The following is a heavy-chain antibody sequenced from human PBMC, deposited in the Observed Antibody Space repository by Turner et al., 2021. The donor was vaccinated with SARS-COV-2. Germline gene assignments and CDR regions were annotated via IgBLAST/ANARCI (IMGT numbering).Heavy chain of an antibody. CDR3: ARDLIAYGMDV. CDR1: GVTVSSNY. Sequence: EVQLVESGGGLVQPGGSLRLPCSASGVTVSSNYMSWVRQARGKGLEWVSVIYSGGSTYYADSVKGRFTISRHNSKNTLYLQMNSLRAEDTAVYYCARDLIAYGMDVWGQGTTVTVSS. CDR2: IYSGGST. V-gene: IGHV3-53*04. D-gene: IGHD3-16*01. J-gene: IGHJ6*02.